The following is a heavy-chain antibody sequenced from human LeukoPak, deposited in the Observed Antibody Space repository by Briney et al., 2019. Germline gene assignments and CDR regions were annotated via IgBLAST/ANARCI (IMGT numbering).Heavy chain of an antibody. CDR3: ARVGDYYGDYVRFDY. V-gene: IGHV3-74*01. CDR2: INSDGSST. D-gene: IGHD4-17*01. CDR1: GFTFSSYW. J-gene: IGHJ4*02. Sequence: GGSLRLSCAASGFTFSSYWMHWVRQAPGKGLGWVSRINSDGSSTIYADSVKGRFTISRDNAKNTLYLQMNSLRAEDTAVYYCARVGDYYGDYVRFDYWGQGTLVTVSP.